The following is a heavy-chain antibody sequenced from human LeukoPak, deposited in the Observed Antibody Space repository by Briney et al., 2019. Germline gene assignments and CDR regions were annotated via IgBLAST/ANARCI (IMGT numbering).Heavy chain of an antibody. V-gene: IGHV5-51*01. CDR1: GYSFTSYW. CDR3: ASRGSGYDY. J-gene: IGHJ4*02. Sequence: GESLKISCKGSGYSFTSYWIGWVRQMPGKGLEWVAIISPGNSDIKYSPSFQGQVTISVDKSISTAYLQWSSLKASDTAMYYCASRGSGYDYWGQGTLVTVSS. D-gene: IGHD5-12*01. CDR2: ISPGNSDI.